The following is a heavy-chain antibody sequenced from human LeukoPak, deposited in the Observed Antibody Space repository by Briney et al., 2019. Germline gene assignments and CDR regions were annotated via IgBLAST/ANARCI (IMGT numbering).Heavy chain of an antibody. D-gene: IGHD2-2*01. CDR2: ISYDGSNK. CDR1: GFTFSSYG. Sequence: GRSLRLSCAASGFTFSSYGMHWVRQAPGKGLEWVAVISYDGSNKYYADSVKGRFTISRDNSKNTLYLQMNNLRAEDTAVYYCARESRIVVVPAAHFDYWGQGTLVTVSS. CDR3: ARESRIVVVPAAHFDY. V-gene: IGHV3-30*03. J-gene: IGHJ4*02.